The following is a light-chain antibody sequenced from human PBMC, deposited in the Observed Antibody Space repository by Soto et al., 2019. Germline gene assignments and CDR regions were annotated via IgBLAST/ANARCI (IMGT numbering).Light chain of an antibody. V-gene: IGLV2-8*01. CDR2: EVS. CDR3: SSYAGSPPYV. Sequence: QSVLTQPPSASRSPGQSVTISCTGTSSDVGGYNYVSWYQQHPGKAPKLMIYEVSKRPSGVPDRFSGSKSGNTASLTVSGLQAEDEADYYCSSYAGSPPYVFGTGTKLTVL. J-gene: IGLJ1*01. CDR1: SSDVGGYNY.